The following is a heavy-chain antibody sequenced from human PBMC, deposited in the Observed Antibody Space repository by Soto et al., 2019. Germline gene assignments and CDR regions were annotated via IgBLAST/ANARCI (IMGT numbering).Heavy chain of an antibody. Sequence: SETLXLTCAVSSGXISSSNWWSWVRQPPGKGLEWIGEIYHSGSTNYNPSLKSRVTISVDKSKNQLSLKLTSVTAADTAVYYCARANSYYYYMDVWGKGTTVTVSS. V-gene: IGHV4-4*02. CDR3: ARANSYYYYMDV. CDR2: IYHSGST. D-gene: IGHD4-4*01. CDR1: SGXISSSNW. J-gene: IGHJ6*03.